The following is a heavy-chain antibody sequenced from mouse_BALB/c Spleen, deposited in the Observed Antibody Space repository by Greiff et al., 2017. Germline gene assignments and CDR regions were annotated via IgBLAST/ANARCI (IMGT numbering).Heavy chain of an antibody. Sequence: EVNLVESGGDLVKPGGSLKLSCAASGFTFSSYAMSWVRQSPEKRLEWVAEISSGGSYTYYPDTVTGRFTISRDNAKNTLYLEMSSLRSEDTAMYYCAEEGIYSYAMDYWGQGTSVTVSS. CDR1: GFTFSSYA. V-gene: IGHV5-9-4*01. CDR2: ISSGGSYT. CDR3: AEEGIYSYAMDY. J-gene: IGHJ4*01. D-gene: IGHD2-1*01.